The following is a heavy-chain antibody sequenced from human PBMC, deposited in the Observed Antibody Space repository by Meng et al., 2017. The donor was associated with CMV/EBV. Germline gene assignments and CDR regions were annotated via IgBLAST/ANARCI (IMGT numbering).Heavy chain of an antibody. CDR3: SRGSHYYGSGSYYKPSVDNWFDP. D-gene: IGHD3-10*01. J-gene: IGHJ5*02. CDR1: GFTFSSYG. V-gene: IGHV3-30*02. Sequence: GGSLRLSCAASGFTFSSYGMHWVRQAPGKGLEWVAFIRYDGSNKYYADSVKGRFTISRDNSKNTLYLQMNSLRAEDKAVYYCSRGSHYYGSGSYYKPSVDNWFDPWGQGTLVTVSS. CDR2: IRYDGSNK.